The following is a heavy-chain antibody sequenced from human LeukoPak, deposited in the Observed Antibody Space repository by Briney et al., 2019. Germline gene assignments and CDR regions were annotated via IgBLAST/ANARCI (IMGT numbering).Heavy chain of an antibody. Sequence: GGSLRLSCAASGFIFSSYSMNWVRQAPGKGLEWASYISSSSSYIYYADSVKGRFTISRDNSKNTLYLQMNSLRAEDTAIYYCAKPVGATSVAYWGQGTLVTVSS. CDR3: AKPVGATSVAY. V-gene: IGHV3-21*04. CDR2: ISSSSSYI. D-gene: IGHD1-26*01. CDR1: GFIFSSYS. J-gene: IGHJ4*02.